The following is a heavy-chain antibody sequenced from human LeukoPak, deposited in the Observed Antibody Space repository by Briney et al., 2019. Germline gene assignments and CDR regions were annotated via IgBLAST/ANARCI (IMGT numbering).Heavy chain of an antibody. CDR3: ARAIEMATIRA. CDR2: IYYSGST. J-gene: IGHJ5*02. D-gene: IGHD5-24*01. Sequence: PSETPSLTCTVSGGSISSSSYYWGWIRQPPGKGLEWIGSIYYSGSTYYNPSLKSRVTISVDTSKNQFSLKLSSVTAADTAVYYCARAIEMATIRAWGQGTLVTVSS. V-gene: IGHV4-39*07. CDR1: GGSISSSSYY.